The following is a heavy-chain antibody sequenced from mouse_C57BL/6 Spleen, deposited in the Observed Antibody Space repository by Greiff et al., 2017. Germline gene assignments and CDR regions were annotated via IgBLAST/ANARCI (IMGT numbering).Heavy chain of an antibody. CDR1: GFTFSDYG. CDR3: ARGTGTGYFDY. V-gene: IGHV5-17*01. CDR2: ISSGSSTI. Sequence: EVMLVESGGGLVKPGGSLKLSCAASGFTFSDYGMHWVRQAPEKGLEWVAYISSGSSTIYSADTVKGRFTSARDNAKNPLFLQMTGLRSEDTAMYYCARGTGTGYFDYWGQGTTLTVSS. J-gene: IGHJ2*01. D-gene: IGHD4-1*01.